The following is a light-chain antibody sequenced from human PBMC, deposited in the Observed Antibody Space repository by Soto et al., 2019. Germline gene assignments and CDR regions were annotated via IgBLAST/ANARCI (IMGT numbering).Light chain of an antibody. CDR1: QSVGSY. CDR2: DAS. CDR3: QQYGSSPGT. V-gene: IGKV3-20*01. Sequence: EIVLTQSPGTLSLSPGERATLSCRASQSVGSYLAWYQHKPGQAPRLLISDASNRATGIPARFSGSGSETDFTLTISRLEPEDFAVYYCQQYGSSPGTFGQGTKVDNK. J-gene: IGKJ1*01.